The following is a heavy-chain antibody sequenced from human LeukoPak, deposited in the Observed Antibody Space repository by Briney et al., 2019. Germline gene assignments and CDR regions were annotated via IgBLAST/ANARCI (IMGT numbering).Heavy chain of an antibody. V-gene: IGHV1-3*03. CDR1: GYTFTSYA. CDR3: ARGPNTAMVSPFDY. CDR2: INAGNGNT. Sequence: ASVKVSCKASGYTFTSYAMHWVRQAPGQRLEWMGWINAGNGNTKYSQEFQGRVTITRNTSASTAYMELSSLRSEDMAVYYCARGPNTAMVSPFDYWGQGTLVTVSS. J-gene: IGHJ4*02. D-gene: IGHD5-18*01.